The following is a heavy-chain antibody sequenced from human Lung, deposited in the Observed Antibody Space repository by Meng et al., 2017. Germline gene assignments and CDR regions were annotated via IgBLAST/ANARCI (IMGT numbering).Heavy chain of an antibody. D-gene: IGHD4-11*01. V-gene: IGHV4-34*01. J-gene: IGHJ4*02. CDR1: GGSFSDYY. CDR3: ARGPTTMAHDFDY. CDR2: INHSGST. Sequence: QVQLQQLAAGLLKPSETLSLTCVVSGGSFSDYYWSWIRQPPGKGLEWIGEINHSGSTNYNPSLESRATISVDTSQNNLSLKLSSVTAADSAVYYCARGPTTMAHDFDYWGQGTLVTVSS.